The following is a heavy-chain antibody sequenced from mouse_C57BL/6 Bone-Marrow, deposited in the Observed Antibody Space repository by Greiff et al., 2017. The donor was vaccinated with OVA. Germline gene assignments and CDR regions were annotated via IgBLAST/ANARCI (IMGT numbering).Heavy chain of an antibody. Sequence: QVQLQQPGAELVKPGASVKLSCKASGYTFTSYWMHWVKQRPGRGLEWIGRIDPNSGGTKYNEKFKSKATMTVDKPSSPAYMQLISLTAEDSAVYYCALGSSSFDYWGQGTTLTVSS. V-gene: IGHV1-72*01. CDR2: IDPNSGGT. J-gene: IGHJ2*01. CDR3: ALGSSSFDY. CDR1: GYTFTSYW. D-gene: IGHD1-1*01.